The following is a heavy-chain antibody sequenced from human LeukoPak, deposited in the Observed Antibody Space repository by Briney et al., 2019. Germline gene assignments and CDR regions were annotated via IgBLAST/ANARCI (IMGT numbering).Heavy chain of an antibody. CDR1: GFSLTPFS. Sequence: GESLRLSCTASGFSLTPFSMNWVRQAPGKGLEWISSISSNSRYIYYADSLKGRFTISRDNAENSLYLDMYSLRDEATAVYFCARVDESLDKFDCWGQGTLVTVSS. CDR3: ARVDESLDKFDC. V-gene: IGHV3-21*01. CDR2: ISSNSRYI. D-gene: IGHD1-1*01. J-gene: IGHJ4*02.